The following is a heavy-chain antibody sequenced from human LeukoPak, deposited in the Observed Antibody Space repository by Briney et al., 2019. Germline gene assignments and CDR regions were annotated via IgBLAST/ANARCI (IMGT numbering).Heavy chain of an antibody. Sequence: GGSLRLSCAASGFTFSSYSMNWVRQAPGKGLEWVSSITSSGNYIHYADSVKGRFTISRDNAKNSLYLQMNSLRAEDTAVYYCARDSKLYCSSTSCYMDVWGKGTTVTVSS. CDR1: GFTFSSYS. V-gene: IGHV3-21*01. CDR2: ITSSGNYI. CDR3: ARDSKLYCSSTSCYMDV. D-gene: IGHD2-2*01. J-gene: IGHJ6*04.